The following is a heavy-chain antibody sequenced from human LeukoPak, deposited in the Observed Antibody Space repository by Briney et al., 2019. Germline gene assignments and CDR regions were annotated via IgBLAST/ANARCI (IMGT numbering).Heavy chain of an antibody. CDR1: GFTFSRYG. CDR3: AIDHLYCSGGSCYGDS. D-gene: IGHD2-15*01. CDR2: LRSSGGST. Sequence: GGSLRLSCAASGFTFSRYGMRWVRQAPGTGLEWVSALRSSGGSTLYADSVKGRFTISRDNSKNTLYLQMNSVRADDTAVYYCAIDHLYCSGGSCYGDSWGQGTLVSVSS. J-gene: IGHJ4*02. V-gene: IGHV3-23*01.